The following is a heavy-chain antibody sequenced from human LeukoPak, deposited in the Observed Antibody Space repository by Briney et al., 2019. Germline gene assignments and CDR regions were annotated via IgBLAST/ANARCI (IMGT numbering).Heavy chain of an antibody. CDR2: IIPIFGTA. V-gene: IGHV1-69*05. CDR3: ARAHYGGNSFYFDY. CDR1: GYTFTGYY. D-gene: IGHD4-23*01. J-gene: IGHJ4*02. Sequence: SVKVSCKASGYTFTGYYMHWVRQAPGQGLEWMGGIIPIFGTANYAQKFQGRVTITTDESTSTAYMELSSLRSEDTAVYYCARAHYGGNSFYFDYWGQGTLVTVSS.